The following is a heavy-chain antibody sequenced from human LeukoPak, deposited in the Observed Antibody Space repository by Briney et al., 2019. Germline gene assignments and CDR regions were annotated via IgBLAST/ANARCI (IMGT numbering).Heavy chain of an antibody. D-gene: IGHD2-2*02. J-gene: IGHJ4*02. CDR2: IIPIFGTA. CDR3: ATLGCSSTSCYTEDPRGVDY. CDR1: GYNFIAYY. V-gene: IGHV1-69*13. Sequence: ASVKVSCKASGYNFIAYYIHWVRQAPGQGLEWMGGIIPIFGTANYAQKFQGRVTITADESTSTAYMELSSLRSEDTAVYYCATLGCSSTSCYTEDPRGVDYWGQGTLVTVSS.